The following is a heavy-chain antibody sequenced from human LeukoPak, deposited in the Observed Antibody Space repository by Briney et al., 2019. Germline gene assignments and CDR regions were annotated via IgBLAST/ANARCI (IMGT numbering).Heavy chain of an antibody. CDR1: GFTFSSYS. D-gene: IGHD6-6*01. J-gene: IGHJ4*02. Sequence: PGGSLRLSCAASGFTFSSYSMNWVRQAPGKGLEWVSYISSNSSTIYYADSVKGRFTISRDNAKNSLYLQMNSLRAEDTAVYYCARERLSSSSLWWGQGTLVTVSS. CDR3: ARERLSSSSLW. CDR2: ISSNSSTI. V-gene: IGHV3-48*01.